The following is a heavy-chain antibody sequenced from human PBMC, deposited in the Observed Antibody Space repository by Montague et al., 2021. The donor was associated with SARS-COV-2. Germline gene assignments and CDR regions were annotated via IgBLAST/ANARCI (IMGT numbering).Heavy chain of an antibody. CDR1: GGSFSGYY. CDR2: INHSGST. D-gene: IGHD6-13*01. Sequence: SDTLSLTRAVYGGSFSGYYWSWIRQPPGKGLEWIGEINHSGSTNYNPSLKSRATISVDTSKNQFSLKLSSVTAADTAVHYCARGRYSSSWYGERRNWFDPWGQGTLGTGSS. CDR3: ARGRYSSSWYGERRNWFDP. J-gene: IGHJ5*02. V-gene: IGHV4-34*01.